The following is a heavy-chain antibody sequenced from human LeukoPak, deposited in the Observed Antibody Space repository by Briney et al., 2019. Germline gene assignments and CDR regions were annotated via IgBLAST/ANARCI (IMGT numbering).Heavy chain of an antibody. CDR3: AKGATTVTPWFDY. D-gene: IGHD4-17*01. Sequence: GGSLRLSCAVSGFTVSSNYMSWVRQAPGKGLEWVSVIYSGTNTYYADSVKGRFIISRDNPKNMLYLQMNSLRAEDTAVYYCAKGATTVTPWFDYWGQGTLVTVSS. J-gene: IGHJ4*02. CDR2: IYSGTNT. CDR1: GFTVSSNY. V-gene: IGHV3-53*01.